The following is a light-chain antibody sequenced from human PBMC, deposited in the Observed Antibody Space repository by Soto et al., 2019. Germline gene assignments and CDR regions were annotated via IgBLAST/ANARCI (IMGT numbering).Light chain of an antibody. CDR1: SSDVGGYNY. CDR2: GVS. J-gene: IGLJ3*02. CDR3: SSYAGSNEV. Sequence: QSVLTQPPSASGSPGQSVTISCTGTSSDVGGYNYVSWYQQHPGKAPKLMIYGVSKRPSGVPDRFSGSKSGNTASLTVSGLQAEDEADYYCSSYAGSNEVFGGGTKLTVL. V-gene: IGLV2-8*01.